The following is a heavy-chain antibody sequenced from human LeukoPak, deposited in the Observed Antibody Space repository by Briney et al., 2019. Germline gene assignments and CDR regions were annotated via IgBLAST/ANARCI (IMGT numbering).Heavy chain of an antibody. J-gene: IGHJ3*01. V-gene: IGHV3-33*01. CDR1: GFTFSSYG. CDR2: IWYDGSKK. D-gene: IGHD6-19*01. Sequence: GGSLRLSCAASGFTFSSYGMHWVRQAPGKGLEWVAVIWYDGSKKYYADSVKGRFTISRDNSRNTLYLQMNSLRAEDTAMYYCARPLYDSGREIDVWGQGTMVTVSS. CDR3: ARPLYDSGREIDV.